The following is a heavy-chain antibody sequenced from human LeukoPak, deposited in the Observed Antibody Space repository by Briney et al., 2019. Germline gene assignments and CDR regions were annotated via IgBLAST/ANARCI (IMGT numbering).Heavy chain of an antibody. CDR3: ARDWPGISLHFDL. CDR1: GYTFTSYY. CDR2: INPTGGST. Sequence: ASVKVSCKASGYTFTSYYMHWVRQAPGQGLEWMGLINPTGGSTGYAQKFQGRVTMTRDTSISTAYMEMSRLRSDDTAVYYCARDWPGISLHFDLWGRGTLITVSS. D-gene: IGHD2-15*01. V-gene: IGHV1-2*06. J-gene: IGHJ2*01.